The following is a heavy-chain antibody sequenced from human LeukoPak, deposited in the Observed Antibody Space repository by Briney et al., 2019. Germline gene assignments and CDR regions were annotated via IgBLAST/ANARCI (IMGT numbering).Heavy chain of an antibody. CDR1: VFILSRYN. D-gene: IGHD5-12*01. V-gene: IGHV3-21*01. CDR2: ISSSGSYI. CDR3: ARGHSGYDH. J-gene: IGHJ4*02. Sequence: GGPLSLFCAVSVFILSRYNVMGLRDSPGGGLEWVSSISSSGSYIYYADSVKGRFTTSRDNAKTSLYLQMNSLRAEDTAVYYCARGHSGYDHWGQGTLVTVSS.